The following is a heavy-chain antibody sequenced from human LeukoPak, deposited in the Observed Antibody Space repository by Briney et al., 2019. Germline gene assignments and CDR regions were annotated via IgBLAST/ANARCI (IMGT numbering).Heavy chain of an antibody. CDR2: ISSSSHI. J-gene: IGHJ6*02. V-gene: IGHV3-21*01. Sequence: SGGSLRLSCAASGFTFSSYSMNWVRQAPGKGLEWVSSISSSSHIYYADSVKGRFTISRDNAKNTMYLQMNSLRAEDTAVYYCAREVGTIGYCSGGSCYEFYYGMDVWGQGTTVTVSS. CDR3: AREVGTIGYCSGGSCYEFYYGMDV. D-gene: IGHD2-15*01. CDR1: GFTFSSYS.